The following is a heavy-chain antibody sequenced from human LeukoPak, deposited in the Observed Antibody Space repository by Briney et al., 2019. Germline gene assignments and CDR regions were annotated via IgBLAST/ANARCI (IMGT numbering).Heavy chain of an antibody. D-gene: IGHD3-10*01. CDR2: IYGGGST. Sequence: GVSLILSCAGTGFSVSGNYMAWVRQAPGKGLEWVSTIYGGGSTYYADSVKGRFTISRDNSQNTLYLQMNNLRAEDTAVYHCATWPGAWYGEDSWGQGTLVTVSS. CDR1: GFSVSGNY. J-gene: IGHJ4*02. CDR3: ATWPGAWYGEDS. V-gene: IGHV3-53*01.